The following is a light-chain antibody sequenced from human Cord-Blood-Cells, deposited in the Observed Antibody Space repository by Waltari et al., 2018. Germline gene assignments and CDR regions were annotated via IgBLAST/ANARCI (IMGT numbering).Light chain of an antibody. CDR2: DVS. CDR3: SSYTSSSTYV. J-gene: IGLJ1*01. V-gene: IGLV2-14*01. CDR1: SSAVGGYNY. Sequence: QSALTQPASVSGSPGQSITIPCPGTSSAVGGYNYVSWYQQHPGKAPKLMIYDVSNRPSGVSNRFSGSKSGNTASLTISGLQAEDEADYYCSSYTSSSTYVFGTGTKVTVL.